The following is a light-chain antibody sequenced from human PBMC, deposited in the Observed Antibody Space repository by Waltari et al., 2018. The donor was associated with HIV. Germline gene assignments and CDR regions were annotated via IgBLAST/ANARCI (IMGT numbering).Light chain of an antibody. CDR2: EVN. CDR3: CSYSDRRIYV. J-gene: IGLJ1*01. V-gene: IGLV2-23*02. CDR1: SSDVGNYDL. Sequence: QSALTQPASVSGSIGQSITISCTGPSSDVGNYDLVSWYQQHPGKAPKIIIYEVNKRPPGASNRMSGSKSGNTASLTISGLQAEDEADYYCCSYSDRRIYVFGSGTRVSAL.